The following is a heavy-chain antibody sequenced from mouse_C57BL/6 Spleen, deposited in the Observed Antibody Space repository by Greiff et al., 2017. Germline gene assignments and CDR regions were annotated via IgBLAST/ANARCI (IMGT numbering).Heavy chain of an antibody. CDR3: AITGGGYFDY. CDR1: GYTFTSYW. V-gene: IGHV1-55*01. CDR2: IYPGSGST. Sequence: QVQLQQPGAELVKPGASMKMSCKASGYTFTSYWITWVKHRPGQGLEWIGDIYPGSGSTNYNEKFKSKATLTVDTSSSTAYMQLSSLTSEDSAVYYCAITGGGYFDYWGQGTTLTVSS. J-gene: IGHJ2*01.